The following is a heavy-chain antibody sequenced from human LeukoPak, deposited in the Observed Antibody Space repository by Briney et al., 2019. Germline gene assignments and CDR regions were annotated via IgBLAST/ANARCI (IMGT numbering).Heavy chain of an antibody. CDR1: GFTFSSYG. Sequence: GRSLRLSCAASGFTFSSYGMHWVRQAPGKGLEWVAVISYDGSNKYYADSVKGRFTISRDNSKNTLYLQMNSLRAEDTAVYYCAKLTYPFDYWGQGTLVTVSS. V-gene: IGHV3-30*18. CDR3: AKLTYPFDY. CDR2: ISYDGSNK. J-gene: IGHJ4*02. D-gene: IGHD2/OR15-2a*01.